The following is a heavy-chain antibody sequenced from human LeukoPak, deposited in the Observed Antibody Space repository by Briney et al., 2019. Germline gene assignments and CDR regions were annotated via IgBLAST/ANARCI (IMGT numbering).Heavy chain of an antibody. V-gene: IGHV4-31*03. CDR3: ARASISRVAPGYFDY. Sequence: SETLSLTCTVSVGSISSGRYYWSWIRQHPGKGLEWIVYIYYSGSTYYNPSLKSRVTISVDTSKNQFSLKLSSVTAADTAVYYCARASISRVAPGYFDYWGQGTLVTVSS. J-gene: IGHJ4*02. CDR2: IYYSGST. CDR1: VGSISSGRYY. D-gene: IGHD2/OR15-2a*01.